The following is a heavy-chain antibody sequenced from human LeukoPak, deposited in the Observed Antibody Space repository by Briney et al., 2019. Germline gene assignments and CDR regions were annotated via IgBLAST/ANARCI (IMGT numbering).Heavy chain of an antibody. J-gene: IGHJ6*02. V-gene: IGHV4-4*07. CDR2: IHSSGST. CDR3: ARGCSSTSCWLRMDV. D-gene: IGHD2-2*01. CDR1: GGSISSYY. Sequence: PAETLSLTCTVSGGSISSYYWSWSRQPAGKGLEWIGRIHSSGSTNYNPSLKSRVTMSVDTSKNQFSLKLNSVTAADTAVYYCARGCSSTSCWLRMDVWGQGTTVTVSS.